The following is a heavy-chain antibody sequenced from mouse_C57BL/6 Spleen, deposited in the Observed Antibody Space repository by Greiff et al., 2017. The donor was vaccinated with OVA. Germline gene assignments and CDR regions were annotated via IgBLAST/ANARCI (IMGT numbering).Heavy chain of an antibody. Sequence: EVQLVESGGGLVQPGGSLSLSCAASGFTFTDYYMSWVRQPPGKALEWLGFIRNKANGYTTEYSASVKGRFTISRDNSQSILYLQMNALRAEDSATYDCARYQDYGSNLDYWGQGTTLTVSS. CDR3: ARYQDYGSNLDY. J-gene: IGHJ2*01. D-gene: IGHD1-1*01. CDR2: IRNKANGYTT. V-gene: IGHV7-3*01. CDR1: GFTFTDYY.